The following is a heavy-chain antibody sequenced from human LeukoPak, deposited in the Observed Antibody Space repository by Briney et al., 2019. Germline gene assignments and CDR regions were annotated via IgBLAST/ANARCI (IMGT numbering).Heavy chain of an antibody. Sequence: GGSLRLSCAASGFTFSTYWMSWVRQAPGKGLEWVANIKQDGSEKYYVDSVKGRFTISRDNAKNSVYLQMNSLRAEDTAMYYCAKDSGITIFHPPEYWGQGTLVTVSS. V-gene: IGHV3-7*01. CDR2: IKQDGSEK. D-gene: IGHD3-9*01. CDR3: AKDSGITIFHPPEY. CDR1: GFTFSTYW. J-gene: IGHJ4*02.